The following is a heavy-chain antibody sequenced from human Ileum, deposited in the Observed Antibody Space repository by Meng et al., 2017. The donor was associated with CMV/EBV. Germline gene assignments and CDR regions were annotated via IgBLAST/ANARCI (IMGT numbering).Heavy chain of an antibody. CDR2: ISYDGTNK. Sequence: GESLKISCAASGFPFSSYAMHWVRQAPGKGLEWVALISYDGTNKYYADSVKGRFTISRDNRKNTLYVQVNSLGAEDTATYYCARAGPFSSPDYYQYGLAVWGQGTTVTVSS. D-gene: IGHD6-13*01. CDR1: GFPFSSYA. J-gene: IGHJ6*02. V-gene: IGHV3-30*04. CDR3: ARAGPFSSPDYYQYGLAV.